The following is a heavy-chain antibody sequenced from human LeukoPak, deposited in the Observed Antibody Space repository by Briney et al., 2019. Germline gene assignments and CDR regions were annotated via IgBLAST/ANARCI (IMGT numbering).Heavy chain of an antibody. CDR1: GFTFSSYW. D-gene: IGHD1-26*01. J-gene: IGHJ4*02. Sequence: GGSLRLSCAASGFTFSSYWMHWVRQAPGKGLEWVANINQDGSEKDYVDSVKGRFTISRDNAKNSLYLQMNSLRAEDTAVYYCARARGSYDLDYWGQGTLVTVSS. V-gene: IGHV3-7*04. CDR2: INQDGSEK. CDR3: ARARGSYDLDY.